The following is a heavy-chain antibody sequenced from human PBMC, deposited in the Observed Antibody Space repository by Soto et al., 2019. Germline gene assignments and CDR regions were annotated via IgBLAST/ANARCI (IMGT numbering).Heavy chain of an antibody. CDR2: ISYDGSNK. CDR3: ARGPEQWLVHYYYGMDV. Sequence: GESLKISCAASGFTFSSYAMHWVRQAPGKGLEWVAVISYDGSNKYYADSVKGRFTISRDNSKNTLYLQMNSLRAEDTAVYYCARGPEQWLVHYYYGMDVWGQGTTVTVSS. V-gene: IGHV3-30*04. CDR1: GFTFSSYA. J-gene: IGHJ6*02. D-gene: IGHD6-19*01.